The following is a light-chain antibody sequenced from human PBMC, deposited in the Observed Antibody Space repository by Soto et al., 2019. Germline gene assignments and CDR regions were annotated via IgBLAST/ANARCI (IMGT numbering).Light chain of an antibody. CDR2: DVS. J-gene: IGKJ1*01. CDR3: QQYHGYST. CDR1: QGISAC. Sequence: DIQMSQSPSALSASVGDRVTITCRASQGISACLAWYQQKPGKAPNLMISDVSTLDRGPPPRFSGSASGTEFTLTISSLESDDFATYYCQQYHGYSTFGQGTKVDI. V-gene: IGKV1-5*01.